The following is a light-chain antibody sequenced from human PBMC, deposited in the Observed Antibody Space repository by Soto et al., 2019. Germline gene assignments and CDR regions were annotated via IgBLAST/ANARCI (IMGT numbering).Light chain of an antibody. Sequence: DIQMTQSPSSLSASVGERVTITCRASQSVSTYLTWYSQKSGGAPKLLIHGASTLENGTPSRFSGSGRATDFTLTINTLQPEDFAVYFWQQTYMVPYTFGQGTKVEIK. CDR2: GAS. J-gene: IGKJ2*01. CDR1: QSVSTY. CDR3: QQTYMVPYT. V-gene: IGKV1-39*01.